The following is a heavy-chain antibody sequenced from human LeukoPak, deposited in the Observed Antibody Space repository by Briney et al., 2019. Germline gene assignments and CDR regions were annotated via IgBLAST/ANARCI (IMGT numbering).Heavy chain of an antibody. CDR2: IDYSGST. Sequence: SETLSLTCTVSGGSIRSYYWSWIRQPPGKGLEWIGYIDYSGSTNYNPSLKSRVTMSVDTSKNQFSLNLSSVTAADTAVYYCAREQARYGDFDYWGQGTLVTVSS. J-gene: IGHJ4*02. D-gene: IGHD4-17*01. CDR3: AREQARYGDFDY. CDR1: GGSIRSYY. V-gene: IGHV4-59*01.